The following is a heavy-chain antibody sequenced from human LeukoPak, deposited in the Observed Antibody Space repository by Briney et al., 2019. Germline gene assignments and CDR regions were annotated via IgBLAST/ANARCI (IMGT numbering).Heavy chain of an antibody. V-gene: IGHV4-4*07. CDR2: IYTSGST. CDR3: ARVQGYCTNGVCYDWFDP. CDR1: GGSISSYY. D-gene: IGHD2-8*01. J-gene: IGHJ5*02. Sequence: SETLSLTCTVSGGSISSYYWSWIRQPAGKGLEWIGRIYTSGSTNCNPSLKSRVTMSVDTSKNQFSLKLSSVTAADTAVYYCARVQGYCTNGVCYDWFDPWGQGTLVTVSS.